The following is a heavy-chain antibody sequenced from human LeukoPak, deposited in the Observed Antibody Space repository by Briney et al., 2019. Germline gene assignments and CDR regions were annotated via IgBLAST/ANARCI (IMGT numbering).Heavy chain of an antibody. CDR3: ARVRRDGQLRDDFAV. CDR2: TSYDGTNK. V-gene: IGHV3-30*01. CDR1: GFPLSSYS. J-gene: IGHJ3*01. Sequence: PGRSLRLSCAASGFPLSSYSMHWVRQAPGKGLEWVAVTSYDGTNKFYADSVKGRFTISRDNSKNTIYLQMNSLSAEDTAMFYCARVRRDGQLRDDFAVWGQGTMVIVSS. D-gene: IGHD5-24*01.